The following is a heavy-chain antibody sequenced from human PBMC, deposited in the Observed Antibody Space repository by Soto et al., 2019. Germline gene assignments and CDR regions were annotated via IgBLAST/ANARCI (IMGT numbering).Heavy chain of an antibody. CDR2: ISAYNGNT. V-gene: IGHV1-18*01. Sequence: QVQLVQSGAEVKKPGASVKVSCKASGYTFTSYGISWVRQAPGQGLEWMGWISAYNGNTNYAQKLQGRVTMTTDTTTSTAYMELRSLSSDDTAVYYCARALNEHWWYGSGGWFVPWGQGTLVTVSS. J-gene: IGHJ5*02. CDR1: GYTFTSYG. CDR3: ARALNEHWWYGSGGWFVP. D-gene: IGHD2-8*02.